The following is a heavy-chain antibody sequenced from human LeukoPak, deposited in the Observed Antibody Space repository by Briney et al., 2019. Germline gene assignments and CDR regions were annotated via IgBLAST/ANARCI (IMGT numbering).Heavy chain of an antibody. CDR3: ARHIGGGIEDMDV. CDR1: GGSIGTYY. Sequence: SSETLSLTCIVSGGSIGTYYWNWIRQSPGKGLEWIGYIYVTGSTRYNPYLQSRVTISVDTSRNQFFLKMSSVTAADTAVYYCARHIGGGIEDMDVWGTGTKVTVSS. D-gene: IGHD3-16*02. V-gene: IGHV4-59*08. CDR2: IYVTGST. J-gene: IGHJ6*03.